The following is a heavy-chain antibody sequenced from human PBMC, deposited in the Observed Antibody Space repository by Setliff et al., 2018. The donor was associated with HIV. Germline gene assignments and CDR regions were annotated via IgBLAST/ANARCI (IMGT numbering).Heavy chain of an antibody. CDR2: ISPYNGDT. J-gene: IGHJ3*02. CDR1: GYRFNTYG. CDR3: ASRGDYRNSDDAFDI. D-gene: IGHD4-17*01. V-gene: IGHV1-18*01. Sequence: ASVKVSCKASGYRFNTYGISWVRQAPGQGLEWMGWISPYNGDTRFAQSLQGRVTLTTDTSTNTAYMEMRTLRSDDTAVYYCASRGDYRNSDDAFDIWGQGTLVIVSS.